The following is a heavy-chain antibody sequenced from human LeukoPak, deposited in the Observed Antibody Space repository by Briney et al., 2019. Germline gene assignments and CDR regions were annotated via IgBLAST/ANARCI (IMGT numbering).Heavy chain of an antibody. V-gene: IGHV4-38-2*02. J-gene: IGHJ4*02. Sequence: SETLSLTCTVSGYSISSGYYWGWIRQPPGKGLEWIGYIYHSGSTYYNPSLKSRVTISVDRSKNQFSLKLSSVTAADTAVYYCARDSSGWYGYWGQGTLVTVSS. CDR1: GYSISSGYY. CDR3: ARDSSGWYGY. D-gene: IGHD6-19*01. CDR2: IYHSGST.